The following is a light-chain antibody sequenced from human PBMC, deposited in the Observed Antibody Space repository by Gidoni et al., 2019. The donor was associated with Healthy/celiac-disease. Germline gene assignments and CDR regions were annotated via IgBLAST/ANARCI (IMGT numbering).Light chain of an antibody. V-gene: IGKV1-27*01. CDR1: QGISNY. CDR2: AAS. CDR3: QKYNSAPTWT. J-gene: IGKJ1*01. Sequence: DIQMTQSPSSLSASVGDRVTITCRASQGISNYLAWYQQKPGKVPKLLIYAASTLQSGFPSRFSGSGSGTDFTLTISSLQPEDVATYYCQKYNSAPTWTFGQGTKVEIK.